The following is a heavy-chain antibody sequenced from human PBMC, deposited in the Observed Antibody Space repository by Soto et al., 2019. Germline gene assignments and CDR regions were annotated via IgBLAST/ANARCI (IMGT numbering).Heavy chain of an antibody. V-gene: IGHV3-30*18. CDR2: ISYDGSNK. CDR3: AKDGVGDCSGGSCYSWGAFDI. D-gene: IGHD2-15*01. J-gene: IGHJ3*02. Sequence: QVQLVESGGGVVQPGRSLRLSCAASGFTFSSYGMHWVRQAPGKGLEWVAVISYDGSNKYYADSVKGRFTISRDNSKNTLYLQMNSLRAEDTAVYYCAKDGVGDCSGGSCYSWGAFDIWGQGTMVTVSS. CDR1: GFTFSSYG.